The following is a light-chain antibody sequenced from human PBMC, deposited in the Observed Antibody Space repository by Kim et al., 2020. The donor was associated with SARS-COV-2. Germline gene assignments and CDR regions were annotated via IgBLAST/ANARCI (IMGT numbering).Light chain of an antibody. CDR1: SSNIGNNY. CDR2: DNN. J-gene: IGLJ2*01. Sequence: GQKVTIPCSGSSSNIGNNYVSWYQQLPGTAPKLLIYDNNKRPSGIPDRFSGSKSGTSATLGITGLQTGDEADYYCGTWDSSLSAEVFGGGTQLTVL. CDR3: GTWDSSLSAEV. V-gene: IGLV1-51*01.